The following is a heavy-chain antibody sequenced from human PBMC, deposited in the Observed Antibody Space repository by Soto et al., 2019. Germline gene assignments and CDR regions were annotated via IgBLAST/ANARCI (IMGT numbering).Heavy chain of an antibody. CDR2: IFPRDSDT. Sequence: PGESLKISCKGSGYSFSNYWIGWVRQMPGKGLEWMGIIFPRDSDTRYSPSFQGQVTISADKSISTAYLQWSSLKASDTAMYYCARTMVRGVITYSRDYHGMDVWGQGTTVTVS. D-gene: IGHD3-10*01. CDR1: GYSFSNYW. J-gene: IGHJ6*02. CDR3: ARTMVRGVITYSRDYHGMDV. V-gene: IGHV5-51*01.